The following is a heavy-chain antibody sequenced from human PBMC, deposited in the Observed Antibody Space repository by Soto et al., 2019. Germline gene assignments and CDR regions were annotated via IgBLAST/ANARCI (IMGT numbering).Heavy chain of an antibody. CDR2: IRSKAYGGTT. J-gene: IGHJ6*02. CDR1: GFTFGDYA. CDR3: TRDKRITGTTNGMDV. D-gene: IGHD1-7*01. V-gene: IGHV3-49*03. Sequence: HPGGSLRLSCTASGFTFGDYAMSWFRQAPGKGLEWVGFIRSKAYGGTTEYAASVKGRFTISRDDSKSIAYLQMNSLKTEDTAVYYCTRDKRITGTTNGMDVRGQGTTVTVSS.